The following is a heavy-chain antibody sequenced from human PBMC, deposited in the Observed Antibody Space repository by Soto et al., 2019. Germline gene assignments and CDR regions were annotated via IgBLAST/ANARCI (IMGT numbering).Heavy chain of an antibody. V-gene: IGHV4-39*01. CDR1: GGSISSSSYY. CDR2: IYYSGST. J-gene: IGHJ4*02. CDR3: ARVLNRAGVAEFDY. Sequence: PSETLSLTCTVSGGSISSSSYYWGWIRQPPGKGLEWIGSIYYSGSTYYNPSLKSRVTISVDTSKNQFSLKLSSVTAADTAVYYCARVLNRAGVAEFDYWGQGTLVTVSS. D-gene: IGHD3-3*01.